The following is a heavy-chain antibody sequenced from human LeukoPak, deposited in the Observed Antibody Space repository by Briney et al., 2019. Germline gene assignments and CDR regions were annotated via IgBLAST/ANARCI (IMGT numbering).Heavy chain of an antibody. CDR2: IFYDGSNK. CDR1: GFTFNSYW. D-gene: IGHD6-25*01. V-gene: IGHV3-30*03. CDR3: ARGPPPSGYAMDV. Sequence: GGSLRLSFAASGFTFNSYWMSWVRQAPGKGLEWISFIFYDGSNKYYADSVKGRFTIARDNSKNTVSLQMNSLRADDTAVYYCARGPPPSGYAMDVWVPGAKGTV. J-gene: IGHJ6*02.